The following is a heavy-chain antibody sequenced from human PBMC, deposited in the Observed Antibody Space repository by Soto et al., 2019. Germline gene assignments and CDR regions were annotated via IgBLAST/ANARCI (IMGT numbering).Heavy chain of an antibody. CDR3: ARDNRYCSSTSCVHDAFDI. D-gene: IGHD2-2*01. CDR1: GGSISSGGYY. V-gene: IGHV4-31*03. CDR2: IYYSGST. J-gene: IGHJ3*02. Sequence: QVQLQESGPGLVKPSQTLSLTCTVSGGSISSGGYYWSWMRQRAGKGLGWVGYIYYSGSTYYNPSLKTRVTISLDASKNQFSMKLSSVTAADTAVYYCARDNRYCSSTSCVHDAFDIWGKGTMVTVSS.